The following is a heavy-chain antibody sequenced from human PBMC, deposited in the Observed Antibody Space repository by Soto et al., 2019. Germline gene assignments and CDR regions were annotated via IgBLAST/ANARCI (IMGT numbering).Heavy chain of an antibody. CDR2: ISGSGFKK. D-gene: IGHD1-26*01. Sequence: GGSLRLSCAASGFIFENFGMSWVRQAPGKGLEWISSISGSGFKKYYADSVKGRFTISRDNSKSTVCLELNNLSAEDTAVYHCAKNQGVELVPLATVDWFDPWGQGSVVTVPS. CDR3: AKNQGVELVPLATVDWFDP. V-gene: IGHV3-23*01. CDR1: GFIFENFG. J-gene: IGHJ5*02.